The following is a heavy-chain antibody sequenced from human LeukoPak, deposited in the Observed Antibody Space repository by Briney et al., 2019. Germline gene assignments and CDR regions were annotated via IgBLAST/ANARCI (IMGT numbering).Heavy chain of an antibody. D-gene: IGHD3-9*01. CDR1: GFTFSSYS. V-gene: IGHV3-48*01. Sequence: PGGSLRLSCAASGFTFSSYSMNWVRQAPEKGLEWVSYISSSGTTIYYADSVKGRFTISRDNAKNSLYLQMSSLRAEDTAVYYCARDREDILTGYSTGYAFDIWGQGTMVTVSS. J-gene: IGHJ3*02. CDR3: ARDREDILTGYSTGYAFDI. CDR2: ISSSGTTI.